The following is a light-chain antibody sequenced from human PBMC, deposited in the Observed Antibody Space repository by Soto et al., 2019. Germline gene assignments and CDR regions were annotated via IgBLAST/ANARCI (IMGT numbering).Light chain of an antibody. J-gene: IGLJ2*01. CDR2: YDR. V-gene: IGLV3-21*04. CDR1: NIGSKS. Sequence: SYELTQQPSVSVAPGESATITCGGQNIGSKSVRWYPQKPGQAPVLVIYYDRDRPSGIPERFSGSNSGNTATLTISRLEAGAEADYYCQVWDNYSDPVVFGGGTKLTVL. CDR3: QVWDNYSDPVV.